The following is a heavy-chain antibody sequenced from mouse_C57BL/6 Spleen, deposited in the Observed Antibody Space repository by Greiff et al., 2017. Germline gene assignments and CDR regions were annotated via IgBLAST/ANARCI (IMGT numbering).Heavy chain of an antibody. J-gene: IGHJ1*03. D-gene: IGHD1-1*01. Sequence: DVKLQESGGGLVQPGGSMKLSCVASGFTFSNYWMNWVRQSPEKGLEWVAQIRLKSDNYATHYAESVKGRFTISRDDSKSSVYLQMNNLRAEDTGIYYCTGGFLSRYFDVWGTGTTVTVSS. V-gene: IGHV6-3*01. CDR3: TGGFLSRYFDV. CDR1: GFTFSNYW. CDR2: IRLKSDNYAT.